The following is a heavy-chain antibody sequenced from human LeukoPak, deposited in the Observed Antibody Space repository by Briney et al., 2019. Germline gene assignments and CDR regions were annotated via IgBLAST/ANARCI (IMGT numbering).Heavy chain of an antibody. CDR1: GGSISSSNW. D-gene: IGHD5-12*01. CDR3: ARARTGYSGYDTDY. J-gene: IGHJ4*02. V-gene: IGHV4-4*02. CDR2: IYHSGTT. Sequence: SETLSLTCAVSGGSISSSNWWIWVRQPPGKGLEWIGEIYHSGTTNYNPSLKSRVTISVDKSKNQFSLKLSSVTAADTAVYYCARARTGYSGYDTDYWGQGTLVTVSS.